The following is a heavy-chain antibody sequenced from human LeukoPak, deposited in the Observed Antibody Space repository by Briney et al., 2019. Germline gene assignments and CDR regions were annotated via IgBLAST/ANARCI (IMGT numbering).Heavy chain of an antibody. D-gene: IGHD1-1*01. Sequence: PGGSPRLSCAASGFTFSDYAMHWVRQAPGKGLEFVSVIGPIGVYTYYANSVKGRFTISRDNSKSTVSLQMGSLRDEDMAVYYCARSPPGRTNWNYYDYWGRGTLVTVSS. CDR2: IGPIGVYT. CDR1: GFTFSDYA. CDR3: ARSPPGRTNWNYYDY. J-gene: IGHJ4*02. V-gene: IGHV3-64*01.